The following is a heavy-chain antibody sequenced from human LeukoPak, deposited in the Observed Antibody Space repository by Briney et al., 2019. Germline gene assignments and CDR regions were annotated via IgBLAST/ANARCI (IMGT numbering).Heavy chain of an antibody. CDR3: TTVGAYCGGDCYDY. J-gene: IGHJ4*02. CDR1: GFTFSNAW. V-gene: IGHV3-15*01. Sequence: GGSLRLSCAASGFTFSNAWMSWVRQAPGKGLEWVGRIKSKTDGGTTDYAAPVKGRFTISRDDSKNTQYLQMNSLKTEDTAVYYCTTVGAYCGGDCYDYWGQGTLVTVSS. CDR2: IKSKTDGGTT. D-gene: IGHD2-21*01.